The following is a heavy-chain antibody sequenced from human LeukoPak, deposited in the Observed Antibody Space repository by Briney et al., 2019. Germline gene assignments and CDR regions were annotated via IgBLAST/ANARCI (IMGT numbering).Heavy chain of an antibody. V-gene: IGHV4-34*01. J-gene: IGHJ4*02. CDR1: GGSFSGHY. CDR2: INHSGST. Sequence: TSEILSLTCAVYGGSFSGHYWSWIRQPPGKGLEWIGEINHSGSTNYNPSLKSRVTISVDTSKNEFSLKVNSVSAADTAVYYCASVELATTNFDYWGQGTLVTVSS. D-gene: IGHD5-24*01. CDR3: ASVELATTNFDY.